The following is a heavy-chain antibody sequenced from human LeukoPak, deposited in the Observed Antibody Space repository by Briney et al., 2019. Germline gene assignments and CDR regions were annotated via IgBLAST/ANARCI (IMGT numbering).Heavy chain of an antibody. J-gene: IGHJ4*02. CDR1: GYTFTSYD. CDR3: ARANPLTYYDFWSGLYYFDY. Sequence: ASVKVSCKASGYTFTSYDIYWARQATGQGLEWMGWMNPNSGNTGYAQKFQGRVTMTRNTSISTAYMELSSLRSEDTAVYYCARANPLTYYDFWSGLYYFDYWGQGTLVTVSS. D-gene: IGHD3-3*01. CDR2: MNPNSGNT. V-gene: IGHV1-8*01.